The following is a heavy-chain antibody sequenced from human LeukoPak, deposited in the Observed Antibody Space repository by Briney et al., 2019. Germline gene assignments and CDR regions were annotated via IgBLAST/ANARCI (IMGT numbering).Heavy chain of an antibody. CDR3: TTTNVGNSPRDY. Sequence: ASVKVSCKASGYTFNDNYMHWVQQAPGKGLEWMGFVDPKDGETVCAENFQGRVTLTADTSTDTAYMELSSLRSEDTAIYYCTTTNVGNSPRDYWGQGSLVTVSS. CDR2: VDPKDGET. V-gene: IGHV1-69-2*01. J-gene: IGHJ4*02. CDR1: GYTFNDNY. D-gene: IGHD4-23*01.